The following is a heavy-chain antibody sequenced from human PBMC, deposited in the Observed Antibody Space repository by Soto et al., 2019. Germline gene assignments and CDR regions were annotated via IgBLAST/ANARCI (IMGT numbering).Heavy chain of an antibody. Sequence: EVQLVESGGGLVQPGGSLTLSCAVSGVTFSDHYMEWVRQAPGKGLEWVARSRNKAKSYSTDFAASVKGRFTISRDESKNSLYLQMNSLKTEDTAVYYCSIVEGAWGQGTLVTVSS. D-gene: IGHD1-26*01. CDR1: GVTFSDHY. CDR2: SRNKAKSYST. V-gene: IGHV3-72*01. J-gene: IGHJ4*02. CDR3: SIVEGA.